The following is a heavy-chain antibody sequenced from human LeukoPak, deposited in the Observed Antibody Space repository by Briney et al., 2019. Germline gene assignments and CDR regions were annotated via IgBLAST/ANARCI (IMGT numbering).Heavy chain of an antibody. V-gene: IGHV3-30*04. J-gene: IGHJ4*02. CDR3: AKGPHFTMVRGVTFLDY. Sequence: GGSLRLSCAASGFTFSSYAMHWVRQAPGKGLEWVAVISYDGSNKYYADSVKGRFTISRDNSKNTLYLQMNSLRAEDTAVYYCAKGPHFTMVRGVTFLDYWGQGTLVTVSS. CDR1: GFTFSSYA. D-gene: IGHD3-10*01. CDR2: ISYDGSNK.